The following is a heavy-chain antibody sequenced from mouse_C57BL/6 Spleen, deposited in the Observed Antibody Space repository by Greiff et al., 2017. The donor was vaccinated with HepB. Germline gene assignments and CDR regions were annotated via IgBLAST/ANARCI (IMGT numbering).Heavy chain of an antibody. Sequence: EVHLVESEGGLVQPGSSMKLSCTASGFTFSDYYMAWVRQVPEKGLEWVANINYDGSSTYYLDSLKSRFIISRDNAKNILYLQMSSLKSEDTATYYCARDRGGDYYYFDYWGQGTTLTVSS. J-gene: IGHJ2*01. D-gene: IGHD1-1*01. V-gene: IGHV5-16*01. CDR3: ARDRGGDYYYFDY. CDR1: GFTFSDYY. CDR2: INYDGSST.